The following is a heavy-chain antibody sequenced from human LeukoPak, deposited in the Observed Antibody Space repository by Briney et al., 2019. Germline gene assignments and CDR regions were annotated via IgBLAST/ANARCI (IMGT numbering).Heavy chain of an antibody. J-gene: IGHJ4*02. Sequence: PGGSLRLSCAASGFTFSSYSMNWVRQAPGKGLEWVSYITDDSLTMYYTDSVKGRFSISRDNAKNSLYLQMNSLRAEDTAVYYCVARGGWARFDYWDQGTLVTVSS. CDR1: GFTFSSYS. D-gene: IGHD6-19*01. V-gene: IGHV3-48*04. CDR3: VARGGWARFDY. CDR2: ITDDSLTM.